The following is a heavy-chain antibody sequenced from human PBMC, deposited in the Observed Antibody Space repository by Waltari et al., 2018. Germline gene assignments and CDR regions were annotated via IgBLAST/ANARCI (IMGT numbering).Heavy chain of an antibody. V-gene: IGHV4-38-2*01. CDR3: ARSTVTRYFNF. CDR2: IYHTGSA. CDR1: GYSVVNDFY. D-gene: IGHD3-9*01. Sequence: QLLESGPGLVRPSETVSLTCAVSGYSVVNDFYWGWIRRPPGKGLEWIANIYHTGSAYYNPSLKSRATISMDTSKNQVSLHLTSVTAADTAEYFCARSTVTRYFNFWGRGTLVTVSS. J-gene: IGHJ4*01.